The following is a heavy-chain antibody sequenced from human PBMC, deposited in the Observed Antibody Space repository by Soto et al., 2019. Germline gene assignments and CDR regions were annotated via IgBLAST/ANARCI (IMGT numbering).Heavy chain of an antibody. D-gene: IGHD1-1*01. CDR1: GFTVSSNY. CDR2: IYSGGNT. J-gene: IGHJ4*02. Sequence: EVQLVESGGGLVQPGGSLILSCAVSGFTVSSNYMSWVRQAPGKGLEWVSVIYSGGNTYYADSVKGRFTISRHNSTNTLYLQIHSLRAEDTALYYCARGGTPNYYWGQGTLVTVSS. V-gene: IGHV3-53*04. CDR3: ARGGTPNYY.